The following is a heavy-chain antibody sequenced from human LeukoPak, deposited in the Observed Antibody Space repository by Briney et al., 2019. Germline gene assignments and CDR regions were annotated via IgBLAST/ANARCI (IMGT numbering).Heavy chain of an antibody. Sequence: ASVKVSCKASGYTFTSYGISWVRQAPGQWLEWMGWISAYNGNTNYAQKLQGRVTMTTDTSTSTAYMELRSLRSDDTAVYYCARRFLDRNWFDPWGQGTLVTVSS. D-gene: IGHD3/OR15-3a*01. CDR2: ISAYNGNT. V-gene: IGHV1-18*01. CDR1: GYTFTSYG. J-gene: IGHJ5*02. CDR3: ARRFLDRNWFDP.